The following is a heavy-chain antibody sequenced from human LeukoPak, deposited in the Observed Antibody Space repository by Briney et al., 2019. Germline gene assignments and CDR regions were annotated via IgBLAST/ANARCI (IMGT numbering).Heavy chain of an antibody. CDR2: INPSGGST. J-gene: IGHJ4*02. V-gene: IGHV1-46*01. CDR1: GYTFTGYY. Sequence: ASVKVSCKASGYTFTGYYMHWVRQAPGQGLEWMGIINPSGGSTSYAQKFQGRVTMTRGTSTSTVYMELSSLRSEDTAVYYCARVATQADFDYWGQGTLVTVSS. D-gene: IGHD6-13*01. CDR3: ARVATQADFDY.